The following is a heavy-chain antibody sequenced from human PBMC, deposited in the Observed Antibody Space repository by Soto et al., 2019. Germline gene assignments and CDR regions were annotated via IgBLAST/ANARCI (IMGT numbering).Heavy chain of an antibody. CDR2: ISGSGGST. CDR3: VKDLSVRDYYDSSGYYFGY. CDR1: GFTFSSYA. J-gene: IGHJ4*02. Sequence: GGSLRLSCAASGFTFSSYAMSWVRQAPGKGLEWVSAISGSGGSTYYADSVKGRFTISRDNSKNTLYLQMNSLRAEDTAVYYCVKDLSVRDYYDSSGYYFGYWGQGTLVTVSS. D-gene: IGHD3-22*01. V-gene: IGHV3-23*01.